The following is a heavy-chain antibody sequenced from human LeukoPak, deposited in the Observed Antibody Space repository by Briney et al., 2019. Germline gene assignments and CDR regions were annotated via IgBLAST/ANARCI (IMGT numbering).Heavy chain of an antibody. J-gene: IGHJ4*02. D-gene: IGHD4-17*01. CDR1: GFTFSSHS. V-gene: IGHV3-48*02. Sequence: SGGSLRLSCAASGFTFSSHSMNWVRQAPGKGREWVSYISSSSITTYYADSVKGRFTISRDNAKNSLYLQMKSLRDEDTAVYYCARDLTSVPTRWGQGTLVTVSS. CDR2: ISSSSITT. CDR3: ARDLTSVPTR.